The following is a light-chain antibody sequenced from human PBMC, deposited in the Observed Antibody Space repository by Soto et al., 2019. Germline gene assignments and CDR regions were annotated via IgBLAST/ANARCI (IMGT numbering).Light chain of an antibody. V-gene: IGLV2-14*01. CDR1: SSDVGGYNY. J-gene: IGLJ1*01. CDR3: CSHAGSSVV. CDR2: EVS. Sequence: QSALTQPASVSGSPGQSITISCTGTSSDVGGYNYVSWYQQHPGKAPKLMIYEVSNRPSGVSNRFSGSKSGNTASLTISGLQAEDEADYYCCSHAGSSVVFGTGTKVTVL.